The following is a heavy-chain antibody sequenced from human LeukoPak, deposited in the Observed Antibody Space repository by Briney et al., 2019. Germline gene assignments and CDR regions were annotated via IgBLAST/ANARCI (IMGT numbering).Heavy chain of an antibody. V-gene: IGHV3-23*01. CDR2: IGGSGDKT. CDR3: VRRGDASSGWGDHDF. Sequence: GGSLRLSCAASGFTFNRNAISWVRQAPGKGLEWVSTIGGSGDKTFYADSVKGRFTVSRDNSKNMVHLQMNSLTGEDTALYYCVRRGDASSGWGDHDFWGQGALVTVSS. J-gene: IGHJ4*02. D-gene: IGHD6-19*01. CDR1: GFTFNRNA.